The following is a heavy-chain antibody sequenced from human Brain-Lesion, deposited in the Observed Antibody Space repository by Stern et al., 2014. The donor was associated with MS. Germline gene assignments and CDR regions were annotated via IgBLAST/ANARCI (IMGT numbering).Heavy chain of an antibody. CDR1: GYIFTGYY. J-gene: IGHJ6*02. CDR3: ARDQRGITIFGVVTDYYYLGMDV. D-gene: IGHD3-3*01. CDR2: INPKTGGT. Sequence: QVQLVQSGAEVKKPGASVKVSCKTSGYIFTGYYIHWVRQAPGQGLEWMAWINPKTGGTNYAQKFQGRVTMSRDTSISTAYVELSSLTSDDTAVYYCARDQRGITIFGVVTDYYYLGMDVWGQGTTVTVSS. V-gene: IGHV1-2*02.